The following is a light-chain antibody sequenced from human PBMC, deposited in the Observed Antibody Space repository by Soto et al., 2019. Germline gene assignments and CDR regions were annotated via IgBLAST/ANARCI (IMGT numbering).Light chain of an antibody. CDR2: DVS. Sequence: QAVVTQPASVSGSPGQSITISCTGTSSDVGGYNYVSWYQQHPGKAPKLMISDVSNRPSGVSNRFSGSKSGNTASLTISGLQAEDEADYYCSSYTSSSTEVVFGGGTKLTVL. CDR3: SSYTSSSTEVV. V-gene: IGLV2-14*01. CDR1: SSDVGGYNY. J-gene: IGLJ2*01.